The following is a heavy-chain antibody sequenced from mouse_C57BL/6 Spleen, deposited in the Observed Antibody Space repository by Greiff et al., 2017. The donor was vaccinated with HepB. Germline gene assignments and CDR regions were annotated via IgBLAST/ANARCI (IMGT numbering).Heavy chain of an antibody. Sequence: EVQLQQSGPELVKPGASVKISCKASGYTFTDYYMNWVKQSHGKSLEWIGDINPNNGGTSYNQKFKGKATLTVDKSSSTAYMELRSLTSEDSAVYYCARRVYDYDGAWFAYWGKGTLVTVSA. CDR1: GYTFTDYY. J-gene: IGHJ3*01. CDR3: ARRVYDYDGAWFAY. V-gene: IGHV1-26*01. CDR2: INPNNGGT. D-gene: IGHD2-4*01.